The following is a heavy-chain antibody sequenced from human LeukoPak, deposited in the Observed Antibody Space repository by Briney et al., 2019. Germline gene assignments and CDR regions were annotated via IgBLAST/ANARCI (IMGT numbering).Heavy chain of an antibody. V-gene: IGHV1-3*01. Sequence: ASAKVSCKASGYTFTSYGISWVRQAPGQGLEWMGWINAGNGNTKYSQKFQGRVTITRDTSASTAYMELSSLRSEDTAVYYCAREHDFWSAYSFDYWGQGTLVTVSS. D-gene: IGHD3-3*01. CDR2: INAGNGNT. J-gene: IGHJ4*02. CDR3: AREHDFWSAYSFDY. CDR1: GYTFTSYG.